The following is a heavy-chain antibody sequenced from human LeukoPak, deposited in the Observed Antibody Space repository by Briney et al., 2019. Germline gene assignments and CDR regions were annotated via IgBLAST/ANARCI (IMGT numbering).Heavy chain of an antibody. CDR3: ATRLGGYFDL. V-gene: IGHV3-48*04. Sequence: PGGSLRLSCAASGFTFSSYSMNWVRQAPGKGLEWVSYISSSGSTIYYADSVKGRFTISRDNAKNSLYLQMNSLRAEDTAVYYCATRLGGYFDLWGRGTLVTVSS. D-gene: IGHD3-10*01. J-gene: IGHJ2*01. CDR1: GFTFSSYS. CDR2: ISSSGSTI.